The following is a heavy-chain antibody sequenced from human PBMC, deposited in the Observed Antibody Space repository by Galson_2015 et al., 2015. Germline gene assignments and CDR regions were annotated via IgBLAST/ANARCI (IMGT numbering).Heavy chain of an antibody. CDR2: ISSSGGRT. Sequence: SLRLSCAASGFTFSSYAMTWVRQAPGKGLEWVSAISSSGGRTYYADSVKGWLTISRDNSKNTLYLQMNSLRAEDTAVYYCAKNPYSSASYYFDYWGQGTLVTVSS. CDR3: AKNPYSSASYYFDY. CDR1: GFTFSSYA. V-gene: IGHV3-23*01. D-gene: IGHD3-22*01. J-gene: IGHJ4*02.